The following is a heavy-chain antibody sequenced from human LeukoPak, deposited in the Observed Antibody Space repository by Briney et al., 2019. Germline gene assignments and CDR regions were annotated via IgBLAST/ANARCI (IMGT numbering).Heavy chain of an antibody. CDR2: MNPNSGNT. Sequence: ASVRVSCKASGYTFTSYDINWVRQATGQGLEWMGWMNPNSGNTGYAQKFQGRVTITRNTSISTAYMELSSLRSEDTAVYYCAVNYYDSSGPLNWGQGPVVTVSS. J-gene: IGHJ1*01. D-gene: IGHD3-22*01. CDR1: GYTFTSYD. CDR3: AVNYYDSSGPLN. V-gene: IGHV1-8*03.